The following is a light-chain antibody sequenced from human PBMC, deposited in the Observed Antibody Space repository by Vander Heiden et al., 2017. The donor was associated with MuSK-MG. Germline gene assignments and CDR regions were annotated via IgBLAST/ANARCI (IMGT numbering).Light chain of an antibody. Sequence: DIQMTQSPSSLSAFVGDRVTITCRASQSVSSYLNWYQQKPGEAPKLLIYAAASLQSGVPSRFSGSGSGTDFTLTISSLQPEDFATYYCQQSAEIPYTFGQGTKLEIK. CDR3: QQSAEIPYT. V-gene: IGKV1-39*01. CDR1: QSVSSY. J-gene: IGKJ2*01. CDR2: AAA.